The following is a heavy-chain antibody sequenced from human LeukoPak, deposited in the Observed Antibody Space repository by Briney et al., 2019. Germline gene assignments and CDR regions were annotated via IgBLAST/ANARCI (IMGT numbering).Heavy chain of an antibody. V-gene: IGHV5-51*01. Sequence: GESLKISCKGSGYSFTSYWIGWVRQMPGKGLEWMGIIYPGDSDTRYSPSFQGQVTISADKSISTAYLQWSSLKASDTAMSSCARHPAVAGLDYWGQGTLVTVSS. D-gene: IGHD6-19*01. CDR1: GYSFTSYW. CDR3: ARHPAVAGLDY. J-gene: IGHJ4*02. CDR2: IYPGDSDT.